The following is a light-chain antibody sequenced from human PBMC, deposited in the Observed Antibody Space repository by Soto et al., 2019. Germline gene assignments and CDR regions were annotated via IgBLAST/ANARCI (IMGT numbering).Light chain of an antibody. CDR3: QQFNDWPRT. CDR2: DSS. J-gene: IGKJ1*01. V-gene: IGKV3-15*01. Sequence: EIVMTQSQANMSVSPGERATLSCRASESVSSKLVWYQQKPGQAPRLLMYDSSNRANGVPARFSASGSGTEFTLTITSLQSEDFAVYYCQQFNDWPRTFGQGTKVDIK. CDR1: ESVSSK.